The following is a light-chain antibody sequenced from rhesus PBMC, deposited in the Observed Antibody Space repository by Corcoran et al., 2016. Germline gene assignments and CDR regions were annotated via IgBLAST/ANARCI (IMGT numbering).Light chain of an antibody. J-gene: IGKJ1*01. CDR2: GAS. V-gene: IGKV3-42*03. CDR3: QQYSNWPQT. CDR1: QSVSSR. Sequence: EIVLTQSPATLSLSRGERATLSCRASQSVSSRLAWYQQKPGLVPRLRIYGASSRAAGIPDWFSGSVSGTDLTLAISSLGPKDLAGYYCQQYSNWPQTFGRGTKVEIK.